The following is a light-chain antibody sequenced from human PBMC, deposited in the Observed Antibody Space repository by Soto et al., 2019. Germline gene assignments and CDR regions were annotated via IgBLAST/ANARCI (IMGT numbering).Light chain of an antibody. Sequence: QSVLTQPPSASGSPGQSVTISCTGTSSDVGAYKYVSWYRQHPGKAPKLVIYEVSKRPSGVPDRFSGSKSGNTASLTVSGLQAEDEADYYCSSYAGSNNFDVFGTGTKLTVL. V-gene: IGLV2-8*01. CDR1: SSDVGAYKY. J-gene: IGLJ1*01. CDR2: EVS. CDR3: SSYAGSNNFDV.